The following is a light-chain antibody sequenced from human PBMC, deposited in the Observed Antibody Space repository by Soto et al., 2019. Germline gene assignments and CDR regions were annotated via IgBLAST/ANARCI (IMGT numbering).Light chain of an antibody. CDR1: QSVTSN. Sequence: DIVMTQSPATQSVSPGDTATLPCRASQSVTSNLAWYQQKPGQAPRLLIYGASTRATGIPARFSGSGSGTEFTLTISSLQSEDFAVYFCQQYNNWPPITFGQGTRLEIK. CDR3: QQYNNWPPIT. V-gene: IGKV3-15*01. J-gene: IGKJ5*01. CDR2: GAS.